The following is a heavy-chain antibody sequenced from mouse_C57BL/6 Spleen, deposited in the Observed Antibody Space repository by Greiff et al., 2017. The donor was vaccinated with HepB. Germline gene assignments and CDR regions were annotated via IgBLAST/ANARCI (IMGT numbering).Heavy chain of an antibody. CDR3: ARSGGLPYYYAMDY. V-gene: IGHV1-80*01. CDR2: IYPGDGDT. D-gene: IGHD2-2*01. J-gene: IGHJ4*01. Sequence: VQLQQSGAELVKPGASVKISCKASGYAFSSYWMNWVKQRPGKGLEWIGQIYPGDGDTNYNGKFKGKATLTADKSSSTAYMQLSSLTSEDAAVYFCARSGGLPYYYAMDYWGQGTSVTVSS. CDR1: GYAFSSYW.